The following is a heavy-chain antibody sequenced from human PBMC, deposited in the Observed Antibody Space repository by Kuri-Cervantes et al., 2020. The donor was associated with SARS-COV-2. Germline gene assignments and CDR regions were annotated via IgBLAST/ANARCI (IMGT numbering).Heavy chain of an antibody. CDR1: GGSISSYY. CDR2: IYYSGST. V-gene: IGHV4-59*01. CDR3: ARDLGAPSDTIPGAGAFDI. Sequence: SETLSLTCTVSGGSISSYYWSWIRQPPGKGLEWIGYIYYSGSTNYNPSLKSRVTISVDTSKNQFSLKLSSVTAADTAVYYCARDLGAPSDTIPGAGAFDIWGQGTMVTVSS. D-gene: IGHD3-3*01. J-gene: IGHJ3*02.